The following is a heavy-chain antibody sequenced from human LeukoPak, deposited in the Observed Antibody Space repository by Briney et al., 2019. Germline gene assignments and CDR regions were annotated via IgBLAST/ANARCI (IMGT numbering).Heavy chain of an antibody. CDR3: ARRGTTYCTVDSCHPNWFDP. CDR1: GFTFSDYY. CDR2: INGSSSDT. D-gene: IGHD2-15*01. V-gene: IGHV3-11*03. J-gene: IGHJ5*02. Sequence: GGSLRLSCGASGFTFSDYYMTWIRQAPGRGLEWISYINGSSSDTKYADSVKGRFTISRDNAKNSLYLLMNSLRAEDTAVYYCARRGTTYCTVDSCHPNWFDPWGQGTLVTVSS.